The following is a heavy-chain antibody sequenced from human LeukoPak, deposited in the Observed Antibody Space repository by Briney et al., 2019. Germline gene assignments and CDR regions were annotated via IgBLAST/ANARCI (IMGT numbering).Heavy chain of an antibody. CDR2: INPNSGGT. D-gene: IGHD1-7*01. Sequence: VASVMVSCKASGYTFTVYYMHWVRQAPGQGLEWMGWINPNSGGTNYAQKFQGRVTMTRDTSISTAYMELSRLRSDDTAVYYCARDMITGTTDYYYGMDVWGQGTTVTVSS. CDR3: ARDMITGTTDYYYGMDV. V-gene: IGHV1-2*02. J-gene: IGHJ6*02. CDR1: GYTFTVYY.